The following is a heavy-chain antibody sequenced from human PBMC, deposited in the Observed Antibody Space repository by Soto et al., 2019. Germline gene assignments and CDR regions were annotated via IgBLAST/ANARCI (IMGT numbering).Heavy chain of an antibody. Sequence: SETLSLTCAVYGGSFSGYYWSWIRQPPGKGLEWIGEINHSGSTNYNPSLKSRVTISVDTSKNQFSLKLSSVTAADTAVYYCARCGFGELYYYYYMDVWGKGTTVTVSS. CDR2: INHSGST. V-gene: IGHV4-34*01. D-gene: IGHD3-10*01. J-gene: IGHJ6*03. CDR1: GGSFSGYY. CDR3: ARCGFGELYYYYYMDV.